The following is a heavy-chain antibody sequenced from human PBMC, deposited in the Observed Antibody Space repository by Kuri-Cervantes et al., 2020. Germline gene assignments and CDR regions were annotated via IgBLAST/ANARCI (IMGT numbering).Heavy chain of an antibody. J-gene: IGHJ4*02. CDR2: ISGSGGST. V-gene: IGHV3-23*01. CDR1: GFTFSSYA. CDR3: AKVPVYTAPNIDY. D-gene: IGHD5-18*01. Sequence: LSLTCAASGFTFSSYAMSWVRQAPGKGLEWVSAISGSGGSTYYADSVKGRFTISRDNSKNTLYLQMNSLRAEDTAVYYCAKVPVYTAPNIDYWGQGTLVTVSS.